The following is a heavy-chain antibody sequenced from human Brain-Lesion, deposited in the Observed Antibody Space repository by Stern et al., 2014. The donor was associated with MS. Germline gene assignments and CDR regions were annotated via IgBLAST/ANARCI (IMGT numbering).Heavy chain of an antibody. V-gene: IGHV4-61*02. D-gene: IGHD5-18*01. Sequence: VQLVESGPGLVKPSQTLSLTCSVSGGSISSGSYYWNWIRQPAGKGLEWIGRIYARGSTNYSPSLKSRVFISGDPSKNQFSLKLSSVTAADAAMYYCVRETGGYTYGDTDFFDFWGQGTLVTVSS. J-gene: IGHJ4*02. CDR2: IYARGST. CDR1: GGSISSGSYY. CDR3: VRETGGYTYGDTDFFDF.